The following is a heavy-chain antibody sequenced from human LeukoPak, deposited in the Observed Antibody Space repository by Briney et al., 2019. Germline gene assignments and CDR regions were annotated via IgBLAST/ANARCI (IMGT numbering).Heavy chain of an antibody. CDR1: GFTFSSYE. CDR2: ISSSGSTI. CDR3: ARDASSDYGDYYYYMDV. J-gene: IGHJ6*03. Sequence: GGSLRLSCAASGFTFSSYEMNWVRQAPGKGLEWVSYISSSGSTIYYADSVKGRFTISRDDAKNSLYLQMNSLRAEDTAVYYCARDASSDYGDYYYYMDVWGKGTTVTVSS. D-gene: IGHD4-17*01. V-gene: IGHV3-48*03.